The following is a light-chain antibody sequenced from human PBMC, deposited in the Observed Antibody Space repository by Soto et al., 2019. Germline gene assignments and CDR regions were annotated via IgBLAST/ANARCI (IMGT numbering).Light chain of an antibody. Sequence: QSALTQPASVSGSPGQSITISCTGTSSDVGGYNYVSWYQQHPGKAPKLMVYEVSNRPSGVSNRFSGSRSGNTASLTISGLQADDEADYYCSSYTSSSTKLFGGGTKVTVL. J-gene: IGLJ2*01. CDR1: SSDVGGYNY. CDR3: SSYTSSSTKL. CDR2: EVS. V-gene: IGLV2-14*01.